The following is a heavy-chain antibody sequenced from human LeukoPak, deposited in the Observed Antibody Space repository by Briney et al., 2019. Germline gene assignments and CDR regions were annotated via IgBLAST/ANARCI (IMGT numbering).Heavy chain of an antibody. D-gene: IGHD3-22*01. J-gene: IGHJ4*02. Sequence: GGSLRLSCAAFGFTFSSHAMSWVRQAPGKGLEWVSAINDSGDNTYYADSVKGRFTISRDNAKNSLYLQMNSLRAEDTAVYYCARGITMIVVPYNYFDYWGQGTLVTVSS. V-gene: IGHV3-23*01. CDR3: ARGITMIVVPYNYFDY. CDR2: INDSGDNT. CDR1: GFTFSSHA.